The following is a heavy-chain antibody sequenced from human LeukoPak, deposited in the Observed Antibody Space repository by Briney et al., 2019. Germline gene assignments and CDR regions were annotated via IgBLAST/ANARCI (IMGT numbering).Heavy chain of an antibody. CDR3: AKDFSWEGTYFWSGPLDY. CDR2: ISYDGSNK. J-gene: IGHJ4*02. D-gene: IGHD3-3*01. CDR1: GFTFSSYG. Sequence: GRSLRLSCAASGFTFSSYGMHWVRQAPGKGLEWAAVISYDGSNKYYADSVKGRFTISRDNSKNTLYLQMNSLRAEDTAVYYCAKDFSWEGTYFWSGPLDYWGQGTLVTVSS. V-gene: IGHV3-30*18.